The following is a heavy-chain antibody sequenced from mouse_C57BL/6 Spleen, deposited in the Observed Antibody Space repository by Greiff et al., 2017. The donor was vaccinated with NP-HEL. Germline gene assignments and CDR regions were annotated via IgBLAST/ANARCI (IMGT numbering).Heavy chain of an antibody. D-gene: IGHD1-1*01. Sequence: QVQLQQPGAELVKPGASVKLSCKASGYTFTSYWMHWVKQRPGQGLEWIGMIHPNSGSTNYNEKFKSKATLTVDKSSSTAYMQLSSLTSEDSAVYYCARLGDYGSSLYYYAMDYWGQGTSVTVSS. J-gene: IGHJ4*01. CDR2: IHPNSGST. CDR1: GYTFTSYW. CDR3: ARLGDYGSSLYYYAMDY. V-gene: IGHV1-64*01.